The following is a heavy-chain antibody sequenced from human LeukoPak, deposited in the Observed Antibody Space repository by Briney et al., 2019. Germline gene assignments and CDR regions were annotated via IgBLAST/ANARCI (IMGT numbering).Heavy chain of an antibody. V-gene: IGHV3-48*02. J-gene: IGHJ4*02. CDR1: GFTFSDSV. CDR3: AREVYCGADCPSPLDV. CDR2: ISGSSSSL. D-gene: IGHD2-21*02. Sequence: HPGGFLRLSCAASGFTFSDSVMNWVRQAPGKGLEWVSYISGSSSSLYYADSVKGRFTISRDNGKNSLFLEMNSLRDEDTGVYYCAREVYCGADCPSPLDVWGQGTLVAVSS.